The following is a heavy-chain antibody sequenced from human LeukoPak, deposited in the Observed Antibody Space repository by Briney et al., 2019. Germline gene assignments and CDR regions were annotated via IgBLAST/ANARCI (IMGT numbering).Heavy chain of an antibody. V-gene: IGHV5-51*01. D-gene: IGHD6-13*01. CDR1: GYSFTSYW. J-gene: IGHJ5*02. CDR2: IYPGDSDT. CDR3: ARQVAAAAPRDGDWFDP. Sequence: ESLTISCKGSGYSFTSYWIGWVRQMPGKGLEWMGIIYPGDSDTRYSPSFQGQVTISADKSISTAYLQWSSLKASDTAMYYCARQVAAAAPRDGDWFDPWGQGTLVTVSS.